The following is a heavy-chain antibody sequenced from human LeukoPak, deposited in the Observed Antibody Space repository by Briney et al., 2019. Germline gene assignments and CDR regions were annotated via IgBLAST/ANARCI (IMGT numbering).Heavy chain of an antibody. CDR2: IKQDGSEK. CDR1: GFTFSRYW. Sequence: GGSLRLSCAASGFTFSRYWISWVRQAPGKGVEWVANIKQDGSEKYYVDSVKGRFTISRDNAKNSLYLQMNSLRGEDTAVYYCVRVSCTNGVCYGFDYWGQGTLVTVSS. CDR3: VRVSCTNGVCYGFDY. V-gene: IGHV3-7*01. J-gene: IGHJ4*02. D-gene: IGHD2-8*01.